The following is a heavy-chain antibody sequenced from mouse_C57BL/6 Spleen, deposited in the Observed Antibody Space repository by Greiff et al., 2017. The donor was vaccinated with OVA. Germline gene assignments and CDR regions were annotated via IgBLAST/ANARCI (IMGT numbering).Heavy chain of an antibody. J-gene: IGHJ4*01. CDR3: ARSGGKGAMDY. CDR2: IYPRDGST. D-gene: IGHD2-1*01. V-gene: IGHV1-85*01. Sequence: QVQLQQSGPELVKPGASVKLSCKASGYNFTSYDINWVKQRPGQGLEWIGWIYPRDGSTKYNEKFKGKATLTVDTSSSTAYMELHSLTSEDSAVYFCARSGGKGAMDYWGQGTSVTVSS. CDR1: GYNFTSYD.